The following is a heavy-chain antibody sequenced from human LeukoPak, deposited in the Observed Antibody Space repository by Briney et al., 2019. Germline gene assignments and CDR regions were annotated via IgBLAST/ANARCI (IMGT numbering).Heavy chain of an antibody. D-gene: IGHD1-26*01. J-gene: IGHJ4*02. CDR2: MYYDGSS. Sequence: PSETLSLTCTVSGGSINSGTFYWGWIRQPPGKGLEGFVCMYYDGSSYYNPSLKSRVTTSVDTSKNQFSLKLTSVTAADTAVYFCARRSDSGSDDGEDYFDYWGQGTLVTVSS. CDR1: GGSINSGTFY. V-gene: IGHV4-39*01. CDR3: ARRSDSGSDDGEDYFDY.